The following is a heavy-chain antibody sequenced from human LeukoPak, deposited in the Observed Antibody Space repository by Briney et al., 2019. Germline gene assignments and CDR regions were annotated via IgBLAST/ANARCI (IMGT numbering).Heavy chain of an antibody. V-gene: IGHV1-2*02. CDR2: INPNSGGT. CDR3: ARVPEACSSTSCYTLENWFDP. D-gene: IGHD2-2*02. CDR1: GYTFSGYY. J-gene: IGHJ5*02. Sequence: ASVKVSCKASGYTFSGYYMHWVRQAPGQGLEWMGWINPNSGGTNYAQKFQGRVTMTRDTSISTAYMELSRLRSDDTAVYYCARVPEACSSTSCYTLENWFDPWGQGTLVTVSS.